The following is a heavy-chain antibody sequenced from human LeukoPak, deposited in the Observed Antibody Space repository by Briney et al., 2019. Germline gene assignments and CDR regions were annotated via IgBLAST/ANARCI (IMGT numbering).Heavy chain of an antibody. V-gene: IGHV3-48*04. J-gene: IGHJ3*02. CDR1: GFTFSSYW. CDR3: ASGSYSLRGAFDI. D-gene: IGHD1-26*01. Sequence: GGSLRLSCAASGFTFSSYWMYWVRQAPGKGLEWVSYISSSGSTIYYADSVKGRFTISRDNAKNSLYLQMNSLRAEDTAVYYCASGSYSLRGAFDIWGQGTMVTVSS. CDR2: ISSSGSTI.